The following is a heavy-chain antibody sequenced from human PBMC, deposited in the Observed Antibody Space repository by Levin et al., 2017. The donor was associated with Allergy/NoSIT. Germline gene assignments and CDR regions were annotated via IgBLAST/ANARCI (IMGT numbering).Heavy chain of an antibody. D-gene: IGHD3-10*01. Sequence: GGSLRLSCAASGFTFSSYSMNWVRQAPGKGLEWVSYISSSSSTIYYADSVKGRFTISRDNAKNSLYLQMNSLRDEDTAVYYCARAPYYGSGSYPDYWGQGTLVTVSS. CDR2: ISSSSSTI. J-gene: IGHJ4*02. V-gene: IGHV3-48*02. CDR3: ARAPYYGSGSYPDY. CDR1: GFTFSSYS.